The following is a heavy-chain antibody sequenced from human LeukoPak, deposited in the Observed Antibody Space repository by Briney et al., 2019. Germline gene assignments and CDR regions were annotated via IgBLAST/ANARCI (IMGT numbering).Heavy chain of an antibody. V-gene: IGHV1-2*02. CDR1: GYSFTDYY. CDR3: ASGGSSRLNEEGVYFDY. D-gene: IGHD6-13*01. Sequence: ASVKVSCKASGYSFTDYYMHWVRQAPGQGPEWMGWINPNIGVTNYAQNFLGRVTMTRDTSISTAYMELSSLRSDDTAVYYCASGGSSRLNEEGVYFDYWGQGTLVTVSS. J-gene: IGHJ4*02. CDR2: INPNIGVT.